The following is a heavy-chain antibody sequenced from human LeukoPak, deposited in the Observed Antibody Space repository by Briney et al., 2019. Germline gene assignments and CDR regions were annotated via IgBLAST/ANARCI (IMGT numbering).Heavy chain of an antibody. V-gene: IGHV3-11*04. D-gene: IGHD3-10*01. CDR3: ARQGIRITMVRGVDY. CDR1: GFTFSDYY. CDR2: ISSSGSTI. Sequence: GGSLRRSCAASGFTFSDYYMSWIRQAPGKGLEWVSYISSSGSTIYYADSVKGRFTISRDNAKNSLYLQMNSLRAEDTAVYYCARQGIRITMVRGVDYWGQGTLVTVSS. J-gene: IGHJ4*02.